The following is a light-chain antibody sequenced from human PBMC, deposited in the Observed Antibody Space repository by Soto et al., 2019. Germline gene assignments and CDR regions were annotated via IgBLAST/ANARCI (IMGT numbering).Light chain of an antibody. CDR1: QSVGSN. J-gene: IGKJ2*01. CDR2: DAS. CDR3: QQYNDWLYT. V-gene: IGKV3-15*01. Sequence: EIVLTQSPDTLSLPPGERASLSCRASQSVGSNLAWYQQKPGQAPRLLIYDASTRVFGIPARFSGSGSGTEFTLTISSLQSEDFAVYYCQQYNDWLYTFGQGTKVDIK.